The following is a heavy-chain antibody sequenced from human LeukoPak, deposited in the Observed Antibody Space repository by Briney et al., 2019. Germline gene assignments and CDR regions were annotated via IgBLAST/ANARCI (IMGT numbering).Heavy chain of an antibody. CDR3: ASQPYLDSSGYYFS. CDR1: GGSIASSTYN. J-gene: IGHJ5*02. CDR2: IYHSGAT. Sequence: PSETLPLTCTVSGGSIASSTYNWGWIRQPPGKGLEWIGSIYHSGATFYNPSLTSRITISINTSTTQLSLRLSSVTAADTAVYYCASQPYLDSSGYYFSWGQGTLVTVSS. V-gene: IGHV4-39*01. D-gene: IGHD3-22*01.